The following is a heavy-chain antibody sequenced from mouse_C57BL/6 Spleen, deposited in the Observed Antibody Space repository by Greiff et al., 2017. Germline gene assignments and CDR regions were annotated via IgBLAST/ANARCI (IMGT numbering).Heavy chain of an antibody. D-gene: IGHD1-1*01. V-gene: IGHV1-53*01. CDR1: GYTFTSYW. J-gene: IGHJ2*01. CDR3: AARNRITTVVPFDY. CDR2: INPSNGGT. Sequence: QVQLQQPGPELVKPGASVKLSCTASGYTFTSYWMHWVKQRPGQGLEWIGNINPSNGGTNYNEKFKSKATLTVDKSASTAYMQRSSLTSTDSAVYDCAARNRITTVVPFDYWGQGTTLTVSS.